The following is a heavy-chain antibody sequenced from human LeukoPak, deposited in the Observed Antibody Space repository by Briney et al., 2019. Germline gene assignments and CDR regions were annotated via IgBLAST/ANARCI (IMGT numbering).Heavy chain of an antibody. CDR2: ISGSGGST. CDR1: GFTFSSYA. V-gene: IGHV3-23*01. D-gene: IGHD3-22*01. CDR3: AKDLYYDSSGEGAFDI. Sequence: GGSLRLSCAASGFTFSSYAMSWVRQAPGKGLEWVSAISGSGGSTYNADSVKGRFTISRDNSKNTLYLQMNSLRAEDTAVYYCAKDLYYDSSGEGAFDIWGQGTMVTVSS. J-gene: IGHJ3*02.